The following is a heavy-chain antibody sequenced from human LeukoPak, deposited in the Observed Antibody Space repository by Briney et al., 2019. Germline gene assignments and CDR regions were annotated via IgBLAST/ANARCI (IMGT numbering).Heavy chain of an antibody. CDR3: ARGRYYDFWSGDAFDI. J-gene: IGHJ3*02. Sequence: SGGSLRLSCAASGFSFSNSDMHWVRQATGKGLEWVSAIGAGADTYYPDSVKGRFTISRDNAKNSLYLQMNSLRAEDTAVYYCARGRYYDFWSGDAFDIWGQGTMVTVSS. D-gene: IGHD3-3*01. V-gene: IGHV3-13*01. CDR1: GFSFSNSD. CDR2: IGAGADT.